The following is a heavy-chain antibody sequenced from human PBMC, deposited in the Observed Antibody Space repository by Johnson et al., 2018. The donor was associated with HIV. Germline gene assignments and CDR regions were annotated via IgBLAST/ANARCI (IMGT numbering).Heavy chain of an antibody. CDR1: GFTFSSYA. CDR3: ARDRGQWLLGMSDAFDI. Sequence: VQLVESGGGLVQPGGSLRLSCAASGFTFSSYAMHWVRQAPGKGLEWVSSISATGITLYYADSVRGRFSISRADSENTLYLQMNSLRAEDTAVYYCARDRGQWLLGMSDAFDIWGQGTMVTVSS. D-gene: IGHD3-22*01. J-gene: IGHJ3*02. V-gene: IGHV3-48*04. CDR2: ISATGITL.